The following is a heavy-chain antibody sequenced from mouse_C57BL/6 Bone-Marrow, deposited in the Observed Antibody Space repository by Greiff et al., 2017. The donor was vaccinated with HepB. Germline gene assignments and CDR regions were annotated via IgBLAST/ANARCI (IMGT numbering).Heavy chain of an antibody. CDR3: TGETTFFDY. Sequence: EVQLQQSGAELVRPGASVKLCCTASGFNIKDDYMHWVKQRPEQGLEWIGWIDPENGDTEYASKFQGKATITADTSSNTAYLQLSSLTSEDTAVYYCTGETTFFDYWGQGTTLTVSS. J-gene: IGHJ2*01. D-gene: IGHD2-12*01. CDR2: IDPENGDT. V-gene: IGHV14-4*01. CDR1: GFNIKDDY.